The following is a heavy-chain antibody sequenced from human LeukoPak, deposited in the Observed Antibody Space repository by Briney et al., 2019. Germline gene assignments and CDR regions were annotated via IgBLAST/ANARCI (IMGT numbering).Heavy chain of an antibody. D-gene: IGHD4-23*01. CDR2: ISRSGSTK. Sequence: GGSLRLSCAASGFTFSDYNMRWIRQAPGKGLEWVSSISRSGSTKYYADSVKGRFTISRDNSKNTLSLQMNSLRVEDTALYYCTKDLRYYYADNHSEMDEHDYWGQGTLVTVSS. V-gene: IGHV3-11*04. CDR3: TKDLRYYYADNHSEMDEHDY. J-gene: IGHJ4*02. CDR1: GFTFSDYN.